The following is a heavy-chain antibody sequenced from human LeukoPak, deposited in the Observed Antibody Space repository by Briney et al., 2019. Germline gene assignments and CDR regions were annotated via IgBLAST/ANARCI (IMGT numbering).Heavy chain of an antibody. CDR3: ARLEGLWFA. V-gene: IGHV3-21*06. Sequence: GGSLRLSCAASGFTFSSYTMNWVRQAPGKGLEWVSSISNSPSYVYSADSVKGRFTIIRDNATNLLYLQMHSLRAEDTAVYYCARLEGLWFAWGQGTLVTVSS. CDR2: ISNSPSYV. CDR1: GFTFSSYT. J-gene: IGHJ5*02. D-gene: IGHD3-10*01.